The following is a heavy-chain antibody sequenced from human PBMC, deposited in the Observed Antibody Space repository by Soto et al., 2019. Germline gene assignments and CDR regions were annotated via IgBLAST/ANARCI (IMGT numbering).Heavy chain of an antibody. CDR3: ARDRVTMVRGVMYYYYYGMDV. D-gene: IGHD3-10*01. CDR1: GFTFSSYA. Sequence: PGVSLRLSCAASGFTFSSYAMQWVRQAPGKGLEWVAVISYDGSNKYYADSVKGRFTISRDNSKNTLYLQMNSLRAEDTAVYYCARDRVTMVRGVMYYYYYGMDVWGQGTTVTVSS. J-gene: IGHJ6*02. CDR2: ISYDGSNK. V-gene: IGHV3-30-3*01.